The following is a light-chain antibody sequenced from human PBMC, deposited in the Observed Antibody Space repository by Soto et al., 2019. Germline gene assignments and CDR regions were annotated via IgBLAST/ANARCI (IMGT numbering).Light chain of an antibody. Sequence: QSALTQPASVSGSPGQSITISCTGTSSDVGGYNYVSWYQQHPGKAPKLMIYEVSTRPSGVSNRFSGSKSGNTASLTISGRQAEDAADYYCSSYTSSSTRVFGGGTKLTVL. CDR3: SSYTSSSTRV. CDR2: EVS. CDR1: SSDVGGYNY. V-gene: IGLV2-14*01. J-gene: IGLJ3*02.